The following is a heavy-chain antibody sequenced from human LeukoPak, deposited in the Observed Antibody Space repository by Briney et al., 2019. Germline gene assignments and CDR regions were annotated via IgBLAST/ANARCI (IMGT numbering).Heavy chain of an antibody. V-gene: IGHV4-39*07. Sequence: SETPSLTCTVSGGSITNDNYYWAWIRQPPGKGLEWIGSIYYSGTTYDNPTLKSRVSISVDTSKNQFSLKLSSVTAADTAVYYCARDLGSWGGDYWGQGTLVTVSS. CDR3: ARDLGSWGGDY. CDR1: GGSITNDNYY. J-gene: IGHJ4*02. CDR2: IYYSGTT. D-gene: IGHD6-13*01.